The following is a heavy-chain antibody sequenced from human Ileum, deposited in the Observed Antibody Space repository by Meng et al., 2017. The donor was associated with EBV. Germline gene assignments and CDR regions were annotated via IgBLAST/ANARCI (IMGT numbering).Heavy chain of an antibody. J-gene: IGHJ4*02. CDR1: AVSVSSSNCG. V-gene: IGHV4-39*01. D-gene: IGHD4-17*01. Sequence: QLLLPESGPGLVKHSATLPLACSVSAVSVSSSNCGWGWNRQPKGKELEWIQNICYTDYTYHNPSLKSRVTISADKSKNQFSLRLNSLTAADTAVYYCAMGPDYAKTGYWGQGTLVTVSS. CDR3: AMGPDYAKTGY. CDR2: ICYTDYT.